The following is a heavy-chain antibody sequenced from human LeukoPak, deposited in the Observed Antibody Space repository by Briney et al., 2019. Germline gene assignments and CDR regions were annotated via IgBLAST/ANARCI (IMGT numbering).Heavy chain of an antibody. V-gene: IGHV3-23*01. CDR1: GFTFSSYS. J-gene: IGHJ3*02. CDR3: AKGSVPVVAMNAFEI. Sequence: PGGSLRLSCAASGFTFSSYSMNWVRQAPGRGLVWVSAISSYGHSHSTYYADSVKGRFTISRDNSKNTLFLQMNSLRAEDTAVYYCAKGSVPVVAMNAFEIWGQGTMVTVSS. CDR2: ISSYGHSHST. D-gene: IGHD2-2*01.